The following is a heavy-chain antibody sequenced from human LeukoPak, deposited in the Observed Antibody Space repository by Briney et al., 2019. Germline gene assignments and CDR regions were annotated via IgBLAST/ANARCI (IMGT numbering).Heavy chain of an antibody. CDR2: MDPNSGNT. CDR1: GYTFTGYY. D-gene: IGHD3-10*01. V-gene: IGHV1-8*02. CDR3: ARAHYGSGLYYYYYYMDV. Sequence: ASVKVSCKASGYTFTGYYMHWVRQAPGQGLEWMGWMDPNSGNTGYAQKFQGRVTMTRNTSISTAYMELSSLRSEDTAVYYCARAHYGSGLYYYYYYMDVWGKGTTVTISS. J-gene: IGHJ6*03.